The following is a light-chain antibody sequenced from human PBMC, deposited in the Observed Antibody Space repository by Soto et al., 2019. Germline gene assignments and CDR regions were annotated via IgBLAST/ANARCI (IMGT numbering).Light chain of an antibody. V-gene: IGKV1-6*01. CDR2: AAS. J-gene: IGKJ5*01. Sequence: AIQMTQSPSSLSASVGDRVTLTCRASQGIKNDVAWYQQKPGKAPKLLIYAASSLQSGVPPRFSGSGSGTDFTLTISSLQPEDFATYYCLQDYNYPYTFGQGTRLEIK. CDR3: LQDYNYPYT. CDR1: QGIKND.